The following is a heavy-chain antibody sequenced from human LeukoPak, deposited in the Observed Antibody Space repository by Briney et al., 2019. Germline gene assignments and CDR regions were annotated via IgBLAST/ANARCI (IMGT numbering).Heavy chain of an antibody. J-gene: IGHJ6*04. CDR1: GLTSSSYA. Sequence: PGRSLRLSCAASGLTSSSYAMHWVRQAPGKGLEWVAVIAYDGSNKYYADSVKGRVTISRDNSKNTLYLQMNSLRAEDTAVYYCARDKGYCSSTSCYRTGYYYYGMDVWGKGTTVTVSS. CDR2: IAYDGSNK. CDR3: ARDKGYCSSTSCYRTGYYYYGMDV. V-gene: IGHV3-30*04. D-gene: IGHD2-2*01.